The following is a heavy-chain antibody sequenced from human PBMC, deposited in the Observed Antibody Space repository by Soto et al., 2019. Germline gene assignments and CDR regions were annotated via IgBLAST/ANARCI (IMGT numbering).Heavy chain of an antibody. CDR1: GYTFTAYY. J-gene: IGHJ6*02. V-gene: IGHV1-2*02. Sequence: QVQLVQSGAEVKEPGDSVRVSCEAYGYTFTAYYIHWVRQAPGQGLERMGWINPKFGDTTYAQDFQGRVSMTRDMSISTVYMELSRLTSDDTAIYYCARNMDYYYGPGSGNGHGFWGQGTTVTVFS. CDR2: INPKFGDT. CDR3: ARNMDYYYGPGSGNGHGF. D-gene: IGHD3-10*01.